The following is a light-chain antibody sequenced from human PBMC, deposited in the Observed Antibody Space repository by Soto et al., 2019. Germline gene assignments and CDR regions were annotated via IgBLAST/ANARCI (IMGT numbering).Light chain of an antibody. J-gene: IGKJ1*01. CDR3: QQYGSSPLT. CDR1: QSVSSSY. CDR2: GAS. Sequence: EIVLTQSPGTLSLSPGERATVSCRASQSVSSSYLAWYQQKPGQAPRLLIYGASSRATGIPDRFSGSGSGTDFSLSISRLEPEDLAVYYCQQYGSSPLTFGQGTKVEIK. V-gene: IGKV3-20*01.